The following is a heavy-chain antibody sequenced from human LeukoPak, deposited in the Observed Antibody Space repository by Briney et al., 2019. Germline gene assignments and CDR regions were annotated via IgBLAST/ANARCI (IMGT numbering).Heavy chain of an antibody. V-gene: IGHV3-7*04. J-gene: IGHJ4*02. CDR3: TRVGYIDEGIDY. CDR1: GFPFNSYW. Sequence: GGSLRLSCVASGFPFNSYWMTWVRQAPGKGLEWVANIKQDGSKKSYVDSVKGRFTISRDNAKNSLYLQMNSLRAEDTAIYYCTRVGYIDEGIDYWGQGTLVTVSS. D-gene: IGHD5-24*01. CDR2: IKQDGSKK.